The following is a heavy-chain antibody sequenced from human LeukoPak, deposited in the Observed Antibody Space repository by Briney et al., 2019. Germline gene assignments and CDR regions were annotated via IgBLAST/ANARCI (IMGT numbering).Heavy chain of an antibody. J-gene: IGHJ4*02. V-gene: IGHV4-39*01. Sequence: PSETVTLTCTVSGGSISSSNDYWGWIRQPPGKGLEWIGTIYYSGTTYYNPSLKSRVTISVDTSKNQFSLKLSSVTAADTAVYYCASVRSRSSWTAFYFDYLGQGTLVTVSS. D-gene: IGHD6-13*01. CDR3: ASVRSRSSWTAFYFDY. CDR2: IYYSGTT. CDR1: GGSISSSNDY.